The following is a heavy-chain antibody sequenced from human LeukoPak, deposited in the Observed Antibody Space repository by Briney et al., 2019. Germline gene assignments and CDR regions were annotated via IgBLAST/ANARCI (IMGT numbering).Heavy chain of an antibody. CDR2: IIPIFGTA. J-gene: IGHJ6*03. V-gene: IGHV1-69*05. CDR3: ARGTRYCSGGSCYGDYYYYYMDV. CDR1: GGTFSSYA. Sequence: ASVKVSCKASGGTFSSYAISWVRQAPGQGLEWMGGIIPIFGTANYAQKFQGRVTITTDESTSTAYMELSSLRSEDTAVYYCARGTRYCSGGSCYGDYYYYYMDVWGKGTTVTVSS. D-gene: IGHD2-15*01.